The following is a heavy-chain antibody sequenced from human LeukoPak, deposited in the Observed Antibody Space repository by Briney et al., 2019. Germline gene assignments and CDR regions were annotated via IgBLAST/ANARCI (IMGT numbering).Heavy chain of an antibody. CDR1: GFTFSSYW. J-gene: IGHJ5*02. D-gene: IGHD2-15*01. CDR3: ARDPYCSGGSCYFPNWFDP. V-gene: IGHV3-74*01. Sequence: GGSLRLSCAASGFTFSSYWMHWVRQAPGKGLVWVSRINSDGSSTSYADSVKGRFTISRDNAKNMPYLQMNSLRAEDTAVYYCARDPYCSGGSCYFPNWFDPWGQGTLVTVSS. CDR2: INSDGSST.